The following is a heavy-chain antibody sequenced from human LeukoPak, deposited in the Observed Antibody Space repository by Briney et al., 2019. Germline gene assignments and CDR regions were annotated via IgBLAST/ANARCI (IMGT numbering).Heavy chain of an antibody. D-gene: IGHD4-23*01. V-gene: IGHV3-33*08. Sequence: QPGGSLRLSCAASGFTFSSYGMHWVRQAPGEGLEWVALIGYDGSNKYNADSVKGRFTISRDNSKNTLYLQMDSLRAEDTAVYYCARDYGGNPDYWGQGTLVTVSS. J-gene: IGHJ4*02. CDR3: ARDYGGNPDY. CDR1: GFTFSSYG. CDR2: IGYDGSNK.